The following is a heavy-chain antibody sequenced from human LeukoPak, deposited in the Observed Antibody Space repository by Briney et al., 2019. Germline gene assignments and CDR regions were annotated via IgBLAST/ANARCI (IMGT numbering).Heavy chain of an antibody. CDR1: GFTFSSYG. D-gene: IGHD6-13*01. CDR2: ISYDGSNK. J-gene: IGHJ4*02. Sequence: PGRSLRLSCAASGFTFSSYGMHWVRQAPGKGLEWVAVISYDGSNKYYADSVKGRFTISRDNSKNTLYLQMNSLRAEDTAMYYCVNIAAADPNYWGQGTLVTVSS. V-gene: IGHV3-30*18. CDR3: VNIAAADPNY.